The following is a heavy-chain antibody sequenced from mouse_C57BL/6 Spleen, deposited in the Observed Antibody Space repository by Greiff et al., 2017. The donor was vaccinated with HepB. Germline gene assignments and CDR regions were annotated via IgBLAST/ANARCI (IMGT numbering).Heavy chain of an antibody. D-gene: IGHD2-4*01. CDR2: IHPSDSDT. V-gene: IGHV1-74*01. J-gene: IGHJ3*01. CDR1: GYTFTSYW. CDR3: AMVDYDYVFAY. Sequence: VQLQQPGAELVKPGASVKVSCKASGYTFTSYWMHWVKQRPGQGLEWIGRIHPSDSDTNYNQKFKGKATLTVDKSSSTAYMQLSSLTSEDSAVYYCAMVDYDYVFAYWGQGTLVTVSA.